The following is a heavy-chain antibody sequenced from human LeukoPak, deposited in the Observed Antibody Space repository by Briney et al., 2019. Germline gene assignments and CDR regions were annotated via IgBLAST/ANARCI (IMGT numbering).Heavy chain of an antibody. CDR1: GGSINSYY. CDR3: ARRGATTYVDY. V-gene: IGHV4-59*08. Sequence: EPSETLSLTCTVSGGSINSYYWSWIRQPPGKGLECIGYIHYTGSTNYNPSLKSRVTISVDTSKNQFSLKLSSVTAADTAVYYCARRGATTYVDYWGQGTLVTVSS. CDR2: IHYTGST. D-gene: IGHD1-26*01. J-gene: IGHJ4*02.